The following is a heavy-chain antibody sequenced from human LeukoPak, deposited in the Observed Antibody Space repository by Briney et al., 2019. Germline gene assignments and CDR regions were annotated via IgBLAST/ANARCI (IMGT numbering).Heavy chain of an antibody. CDR1: GYTFTSYD. Sequence: GASVKVSCKASGYTFTSYDINWVRQAPGQGLEWMGWISAYNGNTNYAQKLQGRVTMTTDTSTSTAYMELRSLRSDDTAVYYCARGPQAVVPAAIPFDYWGQGTLVTVSS. V-gene: IGHV1-18*01. J-gene: IGHJ4*02. CDR3: ARGPQAVVPAAIPFDY. D-gene: IGHD2-2*02. CDR2: ISAYNGNT.